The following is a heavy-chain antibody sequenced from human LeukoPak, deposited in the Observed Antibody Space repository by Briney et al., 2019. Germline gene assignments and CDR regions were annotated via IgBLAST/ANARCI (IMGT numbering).Heavy chain of an antibody. CDR2: IYHSGST. V-gene: IGHV4-30-2*03. D-gene: IGHD5-18*01. J-gene: IGHJ4*02. Sequence: PSETLSLTCAVSGGSISSGGYSWSWIRQPPGKGLEWIGYIYHSGSTYYNPSLKSRVTISVDTSKNQFSLKLSSVTAADTAVYYCARRRHSYGSYAFDYWGQGTLVTVSS. CDR3: ARRRHSYGSYAFDY. CDR1: GGSISSGGYS.